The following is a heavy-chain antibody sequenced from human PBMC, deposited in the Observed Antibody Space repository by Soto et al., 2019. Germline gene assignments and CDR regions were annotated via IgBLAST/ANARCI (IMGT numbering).Heavy chain of an antibody. Sequence: EVQLAESGGGLIQPGGALRLSCATSGFTFSRYWIHWVRQAPGEGLVWVSRISGDGVHTDYAESVKGRFTLSRDIAKSTGYLQLNNLRAEDTAIYYCARLGFVGEGDFWGQGILVTVSS. CDR1: GFTFSRYW. V-gene: IGHV3-74*01. CDR3: ARLGFVGEGDF. D-gene: IGHD3-16*01. CDR2: ISGDGVHT. J-gene: IGHJ4*02.